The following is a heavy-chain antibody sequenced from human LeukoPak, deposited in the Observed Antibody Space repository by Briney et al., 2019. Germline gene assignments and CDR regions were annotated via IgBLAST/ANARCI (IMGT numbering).Heavy chain of an antibody. V-gene: IGHV3-64D*06. J-gene: IGHJ4*02. CDR2: LSADGNSK. D-gene: IGHD6-13*01. CDR1: GFTLSNYA. Sequence: QAGGSLRLSCSASGFTLSNYAMHWVRQSPGKGLEYVSALSADGNSKFYAESVKGRFTISRDSSNNTLHLQMSSLRPEDMAVYYCVRKGWVSGAIDYWGQGTLVTVSS. CDR3: VRKGWVSGAIDY.